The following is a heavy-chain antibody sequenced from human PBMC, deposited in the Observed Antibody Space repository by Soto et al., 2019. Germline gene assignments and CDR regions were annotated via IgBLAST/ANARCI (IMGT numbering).Heavy chain of an antibody. D-gene: IGHD2-15*01. CDR1: GYTFTNLY. V-gene: IGHV1-2*04. J-gene: IGHJ4*01. CDR2: INPNSGDT. Sequence: PVKVSCKTSGYTFTNLYMHWARQAPGQGLEWMGWINPNSGDTNYAQKFQGWVTMTRDTSISTAYLEVSRLRSDDTAVYYCARVGGGHCSGGSCYYFNYWGQGTLVTVSS. CDR3: ARVGGGHCSGGSCYYFNY.